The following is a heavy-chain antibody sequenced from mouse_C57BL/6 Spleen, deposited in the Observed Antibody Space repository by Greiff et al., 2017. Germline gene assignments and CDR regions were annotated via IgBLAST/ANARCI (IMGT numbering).Heavy chain of an antibody. CDR3: ARSTYYSNYEEDY. CDR1: GYAFSSSW. J-gene: IGHJ4*01. V-gene: IGHV1-82*01. Sequence: QVQLQQSGPELVKPGASVKISCKASGYAFSSSWMNWVKQRPGKGLEWIGRIYPGDGDTNYNGKFKGKATLTADKSSSTAYMQLSSLTSEDSAVYFCARSTYYSNYEEDYWGQGTSVTVSS. D-gene: IGHD2-5*01. CDR2: IYPGDGDT.